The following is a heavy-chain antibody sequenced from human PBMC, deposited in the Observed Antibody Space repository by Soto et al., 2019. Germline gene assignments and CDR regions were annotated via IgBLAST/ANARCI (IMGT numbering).Heavy chain of an antibody. CDR3: ARDSHSQQPNHRWGGGYIDV. CDR1: GGSISSGGYY. Sequence: QLQLQESGPGLVKPSQTLSLTCAVSGGSISSGGYYWSWIRQHPGKGLEWIGAIYFSGSTYYNPSLKSRVTISVATPKNQFSLKLSSVTAADTAVYYCARDSHSQQPNHRWGGGYIDVWGKGTTVTVSS. D-gene: IGHD6-13*01. CDR2: IYFSGST. J-gene: IGHJ6*03. V-gene: IGHV4-31*11.